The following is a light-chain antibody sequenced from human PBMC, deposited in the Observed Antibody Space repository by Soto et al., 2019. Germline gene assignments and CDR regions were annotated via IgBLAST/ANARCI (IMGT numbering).Light chain of an antibody. CDR1: RSSSSY. CDR3: QQRSNWPIT. J-gene: IGKJ5*01. CDR2: DAS. V-gene: IGKV3-11*01. Sequence: EVVLTQSPATLSLSPGDSATLSCRASRSSSSYLAWYQPKPGQAPSLLIYDASNRPTDIPDRFSGSVSGTEFTLTISSREPGDFAVYYGQQRSNWPITFGQGPRLEIK.